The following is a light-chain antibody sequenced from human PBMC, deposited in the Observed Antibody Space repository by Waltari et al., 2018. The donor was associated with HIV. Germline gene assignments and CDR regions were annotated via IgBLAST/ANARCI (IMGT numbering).Light chain of an antibody. CDR3: QQYNNWPGIT. CDR1: QSINNN. Sequence: EILMTQSPATLSVSPGERATLSCRASQSINNNLAWYQQKPAQAPRLLIYGASTGATGIPARFSGSGSGTEFTLTISSLQSEDFAVYYCQQYNNWPGITFGPGTKVDIK. J-gene: IGKJ3*01. V-gene: IGKV3-15*01. CDR2: GAS.